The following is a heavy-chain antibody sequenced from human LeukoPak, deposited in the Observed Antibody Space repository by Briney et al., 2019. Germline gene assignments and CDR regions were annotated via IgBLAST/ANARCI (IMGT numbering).Heavy chain of an antibody. CDR3: ARRFRLTGRWIDAFDI. V-gene: IGHV4-39*01. J-gene: IGHJ3*02. D-gene: IGHD1-20*01. Sequence: SETLSLTCTVSGDSISSSSYYWGWIRPPPGRGLVWMGKIYYSGSTDYHPSLKSRATISVDTSKNQFSLKLSSVTAADTAIYYCARRFRLTGRWIDAFDIWGQGTMVTVSS. CDR1: GDSISSSSYY. CDR2: IYYSGST.